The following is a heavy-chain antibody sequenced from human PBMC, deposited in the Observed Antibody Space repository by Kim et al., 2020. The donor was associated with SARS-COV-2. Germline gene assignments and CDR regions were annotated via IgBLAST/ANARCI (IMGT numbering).Heavy chain of an antibody. D-gene: IGHD2-2*01. J-gene: IGHJ6*02. CDR3: ARVSARRISPGRYYYYSMDV. Sequence: GESLKISCKGSGFSFTNYWIGWVRQMPGRGLEWMGIIYPGDSDTRYSPSFQGQVSISADKSISTAYLQWSSLKASDTAMYYCARVSARRISPGRYYYYSMDVWGQGTTVTASS. CDR1: GFSFTNYW. V-gene: IGHV5-51*01. CDR2: IYPGDSDT.